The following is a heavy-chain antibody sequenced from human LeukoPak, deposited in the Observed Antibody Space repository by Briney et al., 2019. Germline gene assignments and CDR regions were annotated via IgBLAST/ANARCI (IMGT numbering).Heavy chain of an antibody. CDR2: ISAYNGNT. J-gene: IGHJ6*03. D-gene: IGHD3-10*01. V-gene: IGHV1-18*01. CDR3: ARGRHSLTGESYYYYYMDV. CDR1: GYTFTSYG. Sequence: GASVKVSCKASGYTFTSYGISWVRQAPGQGLEWMGWISAYNGNTNYAQKLQGRVTMTTDTSTSTAYMELRSLRSEDTAVYYCARGRHSLTGESYYYYYMDVWGKGTTVTVSS.